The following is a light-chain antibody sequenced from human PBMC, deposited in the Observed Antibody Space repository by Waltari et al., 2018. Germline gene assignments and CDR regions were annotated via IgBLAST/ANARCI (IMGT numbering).Light chain of an antibody. CDR2: GAY. J-gene: IGKJ5*01. CDR3: QKYGSSPPRS. Sequence: EIVLTQSPGTLSLSPGERATLSCRASQSVSSSYVAWYQQKFGQAPRLLIYGAYNRATGIPDRFSGSGSRTDFTLTISRVEPEDFAVYYCQKYGSSPPRSFGQGTRLEIK. CDR1: QSVSSSY. V-gene: IGKV3-20*01.